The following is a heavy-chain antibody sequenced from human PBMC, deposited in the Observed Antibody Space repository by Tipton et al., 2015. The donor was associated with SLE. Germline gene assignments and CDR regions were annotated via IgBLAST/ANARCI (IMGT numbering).Heavy chain of an antibody. J-gene: IGHJ3*02. D-gene: IGHD3-10*01. Sequence: TLSLTCAVYGGSFSGYYWSWIRQPPGKGLEWIGEINHSGSTNYNPSLKSRVTISVDTSKNQFSLKLSSVTAADTAVYYCARDGLVRGAGAFDIWGQGTMVTVSS. CDR3: ARDGLVRGAGAFDI. CDR1: GGSFSGYY. V-gene: IGHV4-34*01. CDR2: INHSGST.